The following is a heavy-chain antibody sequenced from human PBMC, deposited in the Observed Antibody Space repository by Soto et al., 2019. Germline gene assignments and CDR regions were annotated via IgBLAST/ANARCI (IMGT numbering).Heavy chain of an antibody. Sequence: EAQLVESGGCLVQPGGSLRLSCTGSGIDLIIYWMHWVRQAPGKGLVWVSRINPESTTISYADSVKGRFTISRDNAENTLFLHMNSLSAEDTGVYYCTKDIFGGRDSWGQGTLVTVSS. CDR3: TKDIFGGRDS. J-gene: IGHJ4*02. CDR1: GIDLIIYW. D-gene: IGHD3-10*02. V-gene: IGHV3-74*01. CDR2: INPESTTI.